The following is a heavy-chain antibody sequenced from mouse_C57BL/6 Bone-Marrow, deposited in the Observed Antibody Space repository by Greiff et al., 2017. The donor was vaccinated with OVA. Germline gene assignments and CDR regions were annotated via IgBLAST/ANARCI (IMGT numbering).Heavy chain of an antibody. CDR2: IYYSGTI. V-gene: IGHV3-5*01. J-gene: IGHJ2*01. CDR1: GISITTGNYR. Sequence: EVQLQQSGPGLVKPSQTVFLTCTVTGISITTGNYRWSWIRQFPGNKLEWIGYIYYSGTITYNPSLTSRTTITRDTPKNQFFLEMNSLTAEDTATYYCAREGELGYFDYWGQGTTLTVSS. CDR3: AREGELGYFDY. D-gene: IGHD4-1*01.